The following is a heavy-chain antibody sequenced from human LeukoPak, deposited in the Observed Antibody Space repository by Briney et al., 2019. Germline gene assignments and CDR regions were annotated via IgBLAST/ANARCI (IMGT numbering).Heavy chain of an antibody. CDR1: RFRFSTFP. D-gene: IGHD1-26*01. V-gene: IGHV3-48*01. CDR3: ASFPWDLRPT. CDR2: ITSTSDTI. J-gene: IGHJ4*02. Sequence: PGGSLRLSCAASRFRFSTFPVGWVRQAPGKGLEWLSYITSTSDTIYYADSVKGRFTISRDNAKNSLYLQMNSLRAEDTAVYYCASFPWDLRPTWGQGTLVSVAS.